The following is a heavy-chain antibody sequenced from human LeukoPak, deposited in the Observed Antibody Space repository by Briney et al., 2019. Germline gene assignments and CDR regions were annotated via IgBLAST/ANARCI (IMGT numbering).Heavy chain of an antibody. V-gene: IGHV5-51*01. CDR3: ARRSPVTKDAFDI. D-gene: IGHD4-17*01. CDR2: IYPGDSDT. J-gene: IGHJ3*02. Sequence: GESLKISCKGSGYRFTSYWIGWVRQMPGKGLEWMGIIYPGDSDTRYSPSFQGQVTISADKSISTAYLQWSSLKASDTAMYYCARRSPVTKDAFDIWGQGTMVTVSS. CDR1: GYRFTSYW.